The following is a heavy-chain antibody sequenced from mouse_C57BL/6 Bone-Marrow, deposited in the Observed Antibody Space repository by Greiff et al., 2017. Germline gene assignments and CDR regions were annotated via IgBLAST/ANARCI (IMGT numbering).Heavy chain of an antibody. V-gene: IGHV1-7*01. CDR1: GYTFTSYW. Sequence: QVQLKESGAELAKPGASVKLSCKASGYTFTSYWMHWVKQRPGQGLEWIGYINPSSGYTKYNQKFKDKATLTADKSSRTAYMQLSSLTYAASAVYYCARAGLRRDWGQGTTLTVSS. CDR3: ARAGLRRD. J-gene: IGHJ2*01. CDR2: INPSSGYT. D-gene: IGHD2-4*01.